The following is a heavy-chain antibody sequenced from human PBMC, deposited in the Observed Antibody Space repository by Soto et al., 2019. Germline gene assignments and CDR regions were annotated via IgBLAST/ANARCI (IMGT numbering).Heavy chain of an antibody. Sequence: GESLKISCAASGFTFSSYWMSWVRQAPGKGLEWVANIKQDGSEKYYVDSVKGRFTISRDNAKNSLYLQMNSLRAEDTAVYYCARVSAYDSSGYRDAFDIWGQGTMVTVSS. J-gene: IGHJ3*02. V-gene: IGHV3-7*03. CDR3: ARVSAYDSSGYRDAFDI. CDR2: IKQDGSEK. D-gene: IGHD3-22*01. CDR1: GFTFSSYW.